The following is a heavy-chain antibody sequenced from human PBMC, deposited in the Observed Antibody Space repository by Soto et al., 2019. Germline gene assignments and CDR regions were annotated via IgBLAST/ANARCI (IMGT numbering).Heavy chain of an antibody. CDR3: AGHPVPYYYMDV. CDR2: IYYSGNT. D-gene: IGHD2-2*01. CDR1: GGSISSYY. Sequence: SETLSLTCTVSGGSISSYYWSWIRQPPGKGLEWIGYIYYSGNTNYNPSLKSRVTMSVDTSKNQFSLKLSSVTAADTAVYSCAGHPVPYYYMDVWGKGTTVTVSS. V-gene: IGHV4-59*08. J-gene: IGHJ6*03.